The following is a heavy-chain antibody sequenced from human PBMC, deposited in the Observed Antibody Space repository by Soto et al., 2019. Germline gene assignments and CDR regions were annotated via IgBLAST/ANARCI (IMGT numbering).Heavy chain of an antibody. CDR1: GFTFSSYG. CDR3: ASGSSGVRFDY. Sequence: QVQLVESGGGVVQPGRSLRLSCAASGFTFSSYGMHWVRKAPGKGLEWVAVIWYDGSNKYYADSVKGRFTISRDNSKNTLYLQMNSLRAEDTAVYYCASGSSGVRFDYWGQGTLVTVSS. J-gene: IGHJ4*02. D-gene: IGHD2-15*01. V-gene: IGHV3-33*01. CDR2: IWYDGSNK.